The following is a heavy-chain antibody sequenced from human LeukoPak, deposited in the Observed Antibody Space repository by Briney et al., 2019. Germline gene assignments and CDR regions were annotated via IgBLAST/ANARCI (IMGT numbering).Heavy chain of an antibody. CDR1: GFTFNSYA. J-gene: IGHJ4*02. D-gene: IGHD1-26*01. CDR3: ANGLRGRYDY. V-gene: IGHV3-23*01. CDR2: ITDNGIST. Sequence: GGSLRLSCAASGFTFNSYAMAWVRQAPGKGLEWVSCITDNGISTYYADSVKGRVSISRDNSKNTLFLQMNRLRAEDTAVYFCANGLRGRYDYWGQGTLVTVS.